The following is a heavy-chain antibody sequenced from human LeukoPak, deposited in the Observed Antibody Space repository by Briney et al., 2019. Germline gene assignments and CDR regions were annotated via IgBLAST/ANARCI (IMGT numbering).Heavy chain of an antibody. V-gene: IGHV3-23*01. D-gene: IGHD6-6*01. Sequence: GGSLRLSCAASGFTFSSYAMSWVRQAPGKGLEWVSLIGRNGETTNYADSVKGRFTISRDNAKNSLYLQMNSLRAEDTAVYYCARDSASIAARPPKYYYYMDVWGKGTTVTVSS. CDR2: IGRNGETT. J-gene: IGHJ6*03. CDR3: ARDSASIAARPPKYYYYMDV. CDR1: GFTFSSYA.